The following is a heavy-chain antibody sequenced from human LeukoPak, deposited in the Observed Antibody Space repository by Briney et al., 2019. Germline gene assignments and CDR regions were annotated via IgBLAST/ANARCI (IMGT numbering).Heavy chain of an antibody. J-gene: IGHJ4*02. CDR3: SRGSANYRYFDY. CDR2: ISGSGTDT. Sequence: GGSLRLSCAASGFSFSSCAMSWVRQAPGKGLEWASGISGSGTDTYYADSVKGRFTISRDNSKNTLFLQMNSLRVEDTAVYYCSRGSANYRYFDYWGQGTLVTVSS. V-gene: IGHV3-23*01. CDR1: GFSFSSCA. D-gene: IGHD3-10*01.